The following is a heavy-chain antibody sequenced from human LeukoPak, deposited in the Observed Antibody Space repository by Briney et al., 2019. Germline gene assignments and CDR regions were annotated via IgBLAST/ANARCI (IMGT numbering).Heavy chain of an antibody. Sequence: GRSLRLSCAASGFTFSSYGMHWVRQAPGKGLEWVAVISYDGSNKYYADSVKGRFTISGDNSKNTLYLQMNSLRAEDTAVYYCAKDKQLRYYDILTGYYGGPFDYWGQGTLVTVSS. D-gene: IGHD3-9*01. CDR1: GFTFSSYG. V-gene: IGHV3-30*18. CDR2: ISYDGSNK. J-gene: IGHJ4*02. CDR3: AKDKQLRYYDILTGYYGGPFDY.